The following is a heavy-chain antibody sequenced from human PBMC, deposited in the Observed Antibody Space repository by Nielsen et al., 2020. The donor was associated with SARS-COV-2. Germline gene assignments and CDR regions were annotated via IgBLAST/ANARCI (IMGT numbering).Heavy chain of an antibody. CDR2: INPNSGGT. J-gene: IGHJ3*02. Sequence: ASVKVSCKASGYTFTGYYMHWVRQAPGQGLEWMGRINPNSGGTNYAQKFQGRVTMTRDTSISTAYMELSRLRSDDTAVHYCARARGGSARAFDIWGQGTMVTVSS. CDR1: GYTFTGYY. V-gene: IGHV1-2*06. D-gene: IGHD3-16*01. CDR3: ARARGGSARAFDI.